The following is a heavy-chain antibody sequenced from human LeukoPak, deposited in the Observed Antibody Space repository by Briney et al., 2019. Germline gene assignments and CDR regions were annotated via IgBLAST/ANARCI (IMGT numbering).Heavy chain of an antibody. CDR1: GFTFSSYE. Sequence: PGGSLRLSCAASGFTFSSYEFNWVRQAPGKRLEWVSYISSRGSTFYYADSVKGRFTISRDNAKNSLYLQMNSLRAEDTAVYYCARDAVGYCSGGSCSYYYYYYMDVWGKGTTVTVSS. V-gene: IGHV3-48*03. D-gene: IGHD2-15*01. J-gene: IGHJ6*03. CDR2: ISSRGSTF. CDR3: ARDAVGYCSGGSCSYYYYYYMDV.